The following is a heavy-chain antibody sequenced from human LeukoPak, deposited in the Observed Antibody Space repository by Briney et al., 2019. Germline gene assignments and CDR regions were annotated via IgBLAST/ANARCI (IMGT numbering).Heavy chain of an antibody. V-gene: IGHV1-18*01. Sequence: ASVKVSCKASGYTFTSYGISWVRPAPGQGLEWMGWISAYNGNTNYAQKPQGRVTMTTDTSTSTAYMELRSLRSDDTAVYYCARGDCSGGSCYLDYCGQGTLVTVSS. CDR3: ARGDCSGGSCYLDY. D-gene: IGHD2-15*01. CDR2: ISAYNGNT. CDR1: GYTFTSYG. J-gene: IGHJ4*02.